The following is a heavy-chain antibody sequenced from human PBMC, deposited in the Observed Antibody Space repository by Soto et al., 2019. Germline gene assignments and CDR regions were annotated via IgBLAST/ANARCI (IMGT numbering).Heavy chain of an antibody. CDR1: GFTFSSYA. CDR2: ISYDGSNK. D-gene: IGHD2-2*01. Sequence: GGSLRLSCAASGFTFSSYAMHWVRQAPGKGLEWVAVISYDGSNKYYADSVKGRFTISRDNSKNTLYLQMNSLRAEDTAVYYCARARKYQLLSMDVWGQGTTVTVSS. CDR3: ARARKYQLLSMDV. V-gene: IGHV3-30-3*01. J-gene: IGHJ6*02.